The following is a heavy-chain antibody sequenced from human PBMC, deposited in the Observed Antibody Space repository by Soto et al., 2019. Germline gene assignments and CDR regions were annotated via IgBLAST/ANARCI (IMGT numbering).Heavy chain of an antibody. CDR2: ISSSSSYT. Sequence: AVGSLRLSCAASGFTFSDYYMSWVRQAPGKGLECVSYISSSSSYTNYADSVKGRFTISRDNAKNSLYLQMNSLRAEDTAVYYCARLERSSTRCYDYWGQGTLVTVSS. J-gene: IGHJ4*02. D-gene: IGHD2-2*01. CDR3: ARLERSSTRCYDY. CDR1: GFTFSDYY. V-gene: IGHV3-11*06.